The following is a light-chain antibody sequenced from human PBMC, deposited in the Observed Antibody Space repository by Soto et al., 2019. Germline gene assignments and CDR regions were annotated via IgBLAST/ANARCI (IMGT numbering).Light chain of an antibody. V-gene: IGKV1-9*01. Sequence: DIQFTQSPSFLSASVGDRVTITCRASQGISSYLAWYQQKPGKAPNLLIHTASSLESGVPSRFSGSGSGTEFTLTISSLQPDDFATYYCQQYNSYPLTFGGGTKWIS. CDR3: QQYNSYPLT. CDR2: TAS. J-gene: IGKJ4*01. CDR1: QGISSY.